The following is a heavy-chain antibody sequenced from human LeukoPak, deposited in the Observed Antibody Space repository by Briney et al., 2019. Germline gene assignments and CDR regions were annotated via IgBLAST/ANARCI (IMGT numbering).Heavy chain of an antibody. J-gene: IGHJ4*02. CDR1: GGSISSHY. Sequence: SETLSLTCSVSGGSISSHYWSWIRQPPGKGLEWIGYMYNSGSTNYNPSLKSRVSMSVDTSKNQFSLKLTSVTAADTAVYYCSRMGARDFFDYWGQGTLVTVSS. D-gene: IGHD1-26*01. CDR2: MYNSGST. CDR3: SRMGARDFFDY. V-gene: IGHV4-59*11.